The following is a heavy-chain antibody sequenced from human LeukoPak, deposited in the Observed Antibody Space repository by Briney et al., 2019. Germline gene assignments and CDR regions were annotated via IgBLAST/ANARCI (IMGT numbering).Heavy chain of an antibody. CDR1: RFTFSSYG. CDR3: ANALSSGWYY. V-gene: IGHV3-30*18. J-gene: IGHJ4*02. CDR2: ISYDGSNR. D-gene: IGHD6-19*01. Sequence: PGRSLRLSCAASRFTFSSYGMHWVRQAPGKGLEWVAVISYDGSNRYYADSVKGRFTISRDNSKNTLYLQMNSLRAEDTAVYYCANALSSGWYYWGQGTLVTVSS.